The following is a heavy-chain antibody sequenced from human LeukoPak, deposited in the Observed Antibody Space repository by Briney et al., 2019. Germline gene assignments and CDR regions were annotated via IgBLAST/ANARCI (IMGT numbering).Heavy chain of an antibody. J-gene: IGHJ4*02. Sequence: SETLSLTCAVYGGSFSGYYWSWIRQPPGKGLEWIGEINHSGSTNYNPSLKSRATISVDTSKNQFSLKLSSVTAADTAVYYCARGQGDCSSTSCLFDYWGQGTLVTVSS. V-gene: IGHV4-34*01. D-gene: IGHD2-2*01. CDR2: INHSGST. CDR1: GGSFSGYY. CDR3: ARGQGDCSSTSCLFDY.